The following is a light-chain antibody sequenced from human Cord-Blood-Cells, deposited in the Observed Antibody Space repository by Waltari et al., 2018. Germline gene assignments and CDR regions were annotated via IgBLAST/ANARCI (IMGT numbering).Light chain of an antibody. Sequence: QSALTQPASVSGSPGQSITISCTGTSSDVGGYNYVSWYQQHPGKAPQLMIYDVSQRPSGVSNRCSGSKSGNTASLPISGLQAEDEADYYCSSYTSSSTPVVFGGGTKLTVL. CDR1: SSDVGGYNY. CDR2: DVS. V-gene: IGLV2-14*01. CDR3: SSYTSSSTPVV. J-gene: IGLJ2*01.